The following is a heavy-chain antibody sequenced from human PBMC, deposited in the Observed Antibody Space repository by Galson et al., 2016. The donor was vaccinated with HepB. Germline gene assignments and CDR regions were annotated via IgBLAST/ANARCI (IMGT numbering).Heavy chain of an antibody. Sequence: QSGAEVKKPGESLKISCKGSGYNFRSYWIGWVRQMPGKGLEWMGIMYPGDSDTRYGPSLEGRVTMSADKSTSTAYLQWSSLKASDTAMYFCVRLQWGRYIPYGLDGWGQGTTVTVSS. CDR2: MYPGDSDT. CDR3: VRLQWGRYIPYGLDG. J-gene: IGHJ6*02. V-gene: IGHV5-51*01. CDR1: GYNFRSYW. D-gene: IGHD3-16*01.